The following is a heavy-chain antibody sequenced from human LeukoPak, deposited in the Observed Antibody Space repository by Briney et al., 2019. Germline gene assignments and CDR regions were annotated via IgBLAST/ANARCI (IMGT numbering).Heavy chain of an antibody. Sequence: SETLSLTCTVSGGSISNYYRTWIRQPPGKGLEWIGYIYYSGNTDYNPSLKSRVTISIDTSKNQFSLKLTSVTAADTAVYYCARGGRGYYDSSGYYTPQSLDYWGQGTLVTVSS. V-gene: IGHV4-59*01. CDR1: GGSISNYY. D-gene: IGHD3-22*01. CDR3: ARGGRGYYDSSGYYTPQSLDY. J-gene: IGHJ4*02. CDR2: IYYSGNT.